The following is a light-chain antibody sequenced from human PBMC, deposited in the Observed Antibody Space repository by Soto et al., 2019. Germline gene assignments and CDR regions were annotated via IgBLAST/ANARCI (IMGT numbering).Light chain of an antibody. J-gene: IGKJ4*01. Sequence: EIVMTQSPATLSVSPGESATLSCRASQSLSRSLAWYQQKPGQAPRLLIYDASNRATGIPARFSGSGSGTDFTLTISSLEPEDFALYYCQHRANWPLTFGGGTKVDIK. CDR1: QSLSRS. CDR2: DAS. CDR3: QHRANWPLT. V-gene: IGKV3-11*01.